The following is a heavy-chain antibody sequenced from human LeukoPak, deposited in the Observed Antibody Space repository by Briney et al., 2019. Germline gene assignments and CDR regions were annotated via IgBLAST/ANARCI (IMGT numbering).Heavy chain of an antibody. J-gene: IGHJ4*02. D-gene: IGHD6-19*01. CDR3: PKPKEATSYSSGHDY. Sequence: GGSLRLSCAASGFTFSSYAMSWVRQAPGKGLEWVSAISGSGGSTYYAGSVKGRLTTSRDNSKNTLHLHMNSLRAEDTAVYYRPKPKEATSYSSGHDYWGQGTLVTVSS. CDR1: GFTFSSYA. V-gene: IGHV3-23*01. CDR2: ISGSGGST.